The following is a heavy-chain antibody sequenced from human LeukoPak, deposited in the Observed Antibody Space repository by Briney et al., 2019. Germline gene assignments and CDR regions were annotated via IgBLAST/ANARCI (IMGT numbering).Heavy chain of an antibody. CDR1: GYTLTELS. V-gene: IGHV1-24*01. D-gene: IGHD3-16*01. J-gene: IGHJ5*02. Sequence: GASVKVSCKVSGYTLTELSMHWVRQAPGKGLEWMGGFDPEDGETIYAQKFQGRVTITRDMSTSTAYMELSSLRSEDTAVYYCAADSLGSWGQGTLVTVSS. CDR3: AADSLGS. CDR2: FDPEDGET.